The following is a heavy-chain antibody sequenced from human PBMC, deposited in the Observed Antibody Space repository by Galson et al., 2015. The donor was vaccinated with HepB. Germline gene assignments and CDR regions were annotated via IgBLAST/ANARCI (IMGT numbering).Heavy chain of an antibody. CDR2: INPNSGGT. D-gene: IGHD1-26*01. CDR1: GYTFTGYY. J-gene: IGHJ5*02. CDR3: ARDGAYGGDWFDP. Sequence: SVKVSCKASGYTFTGYYMHWVRQAPGQGLEWMGWINPNSGGTNYAQKFQGWVTMTRDTSISTAYVELSRLRSDDTAVCYCARDGAYGGDWFDPWGQRTLVTVSS. V-gene: IGHV1-2*04.